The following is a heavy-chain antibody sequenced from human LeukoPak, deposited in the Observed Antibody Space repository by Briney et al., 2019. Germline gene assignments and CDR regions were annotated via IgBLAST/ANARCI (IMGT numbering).Heavy chain of an antibody. J-gene: IGHJ6*03. CDR3: ARDPHRYCSGGSCYSWNFYYYYMDV. CDR1: GYTFTGYY. CDR2: INPNSGGT. D-gene: IGHD2-15*01. Sequence: GASVKVSCKAFGYTFTGYYMHWVRQAPGQGLEWMGWINPNSGGTNYAQKFQGRVTMTRDTSISTAYMELSRLRSDDTAVYYCARDPHRYCSGGSCYSWNFYYYYMDVWGKGTTVTVSS. V-gene: IGHV1-2*02.